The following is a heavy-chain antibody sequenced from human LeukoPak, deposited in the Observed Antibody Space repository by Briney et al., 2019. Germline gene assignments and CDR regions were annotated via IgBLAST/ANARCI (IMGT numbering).Heavy chain of an antibody. CDR3: ARDSASGYDSFHYYYGMDV. Sequence: PGGSLRLSCAASGLTFSSYAMHWVRQAPGKGLEWVAVISYDGSNKYYADSVKGRFTISRDNSKNTLYLQMNSLRAEDTAVYYCARDSASGYDSFHYYYGMDVWGQGTTVTVSS. D-gene: IGHD5-12*01. V-gene: IGHV3-30*04. CDR1: GLTFSSYA. J-gene: IGHJ6*02. CDR2: ISYDGSNK.